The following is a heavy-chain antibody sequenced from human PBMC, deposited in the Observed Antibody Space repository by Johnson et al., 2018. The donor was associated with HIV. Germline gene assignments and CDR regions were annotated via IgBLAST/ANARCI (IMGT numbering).Heavy chain of an antibody. J-gene: IGHJ3*02. V-gene: IGHV3-23*04. D-gene: IGHD1-7*01. CDR1: GFTFSSYG. CDR2: ISGSGTST. CDR3: AKYKDNWNYGAFDI. Sequence: MQLVESGGGVVQPGGSLRLSCGASGFTFSSYGMTWVRQAPGKGLEWVSGISGSGTSTYYADSVKGRFTIFRDNSRNTLYLQMNSLRVDDTAVYYCAKYKDNWNYGAFDIWGQGTMVTVSS.